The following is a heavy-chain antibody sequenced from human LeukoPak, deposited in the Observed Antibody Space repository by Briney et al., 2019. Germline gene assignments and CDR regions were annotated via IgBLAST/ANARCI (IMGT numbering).Heavy chain of an antibody. CDR2: IKQDGGET. CDR1: GFTFSSYA. D-gene: IGHD7-27*01. Sequence: PGGSLRLSCAASGFTFSSYAMSWVRQAPGKGLEWVANIKQDGGETHYMDSVKGRFTISRDNAKNSLYLQMNNLRAEDTAVYYCARDYGDRRDSGDRPRAVGYYFDYWGQGSLVTVSS. J-gene: IGHJ4*02. CDR3: ARDYGDRRDSGDRPRAVGYYFDY. V-gene: IGHV3-7*01.